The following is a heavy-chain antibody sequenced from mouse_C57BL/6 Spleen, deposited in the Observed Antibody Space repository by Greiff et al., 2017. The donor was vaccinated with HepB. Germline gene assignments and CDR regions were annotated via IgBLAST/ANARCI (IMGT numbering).Heavy chain of an antibody. V-gene: IGHV1-64*01. CDR1: GYTFTSYW. Sequence: QVQLQQPGAELVKPGASVKLSCKASGYTFTSYWMHWVKQRPGQGLEWIGMIHPNSGSTNYNEKFKSKATLTVAKSSSTADMQLSSLTSEESAAYYCARERDYRYFGVWGTGTTVTVSS. CDR2: IHPNSGST. CDR3: ARERDYRYFGV. J-gene: IGHJ1*03.